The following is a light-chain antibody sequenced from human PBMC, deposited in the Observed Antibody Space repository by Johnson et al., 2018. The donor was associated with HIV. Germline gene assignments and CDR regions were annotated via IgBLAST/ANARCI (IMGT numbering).Light chain of an antibody. CDR1: SSNIGNNY. V-gene: IGLV1-51*01. CDR3: GTWDSSLSAFYV. Sequence: QSVLTQPPSVSAAPGQKVTISCSGSSSNIGNNYVSWYKQLPGTAPKLLIYDNNKRPSGIPDRFSCSKSGTSATLGITGLQTGDEADYYCGTWDSSLSAFYVFGTGTKVTVL. CDR2: DNN. J-gene: IGLJ1*01.